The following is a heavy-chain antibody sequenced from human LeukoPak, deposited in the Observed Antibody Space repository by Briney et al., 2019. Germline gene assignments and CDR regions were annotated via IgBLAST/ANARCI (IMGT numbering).Heavy chain of an antibody. CDR1: GFTFSSYA. V-gene: IGHV3-23*01. CDR2: ISNSGGDT. D-gene: IGHD2-15*01. J-gene: IGHJ4*02. Sequence: GGSLRLSCAASGFTFSSYAMSWVRQAPGKGLEWVAAISNSGGDTFYSDSGKGRSTIARDNSKNTLYLQMNSLRVDDTAVYYCAQQLGYCSGGTCYLTYWGQGTLVTVSS. CDR3: AQQLGYCSGGTCYLTY.